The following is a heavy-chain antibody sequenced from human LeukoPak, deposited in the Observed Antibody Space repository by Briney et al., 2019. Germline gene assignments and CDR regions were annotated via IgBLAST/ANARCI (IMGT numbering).Heavy chain of an antibody. D-gene: IGHD3-9*01. Sequence: ASVKVSCKASGYTFTGYYMHWVRQALGQGLEWMGWINPNSGGTNYAQRFQGRVTMTRDTSISTAYMELSRLRSDDTAVYYCARDPLRTLSNWFDPWGQGTLVTVSS. CDR1: GYTFTGYY. CDR3: ARDPLRTLSNWFDP. V-gene: IGHV1-2*02. CDR2: INPNSGGT. J-gene: IGHJ5*02.